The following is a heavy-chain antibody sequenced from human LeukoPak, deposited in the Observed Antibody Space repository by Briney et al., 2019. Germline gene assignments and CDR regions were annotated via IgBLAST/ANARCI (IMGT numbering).Heavy chain of an antibody. V-gene: IGHV2-5*02. CDR1: GFSPSTSGVG. D-gene: IGHD4-17*01. J-gene: IGHJ4*02. Sequence: SGPTLVKPTQTLTLTCTFSGFSPSTSGVGVGWIRQPPGKALEWLALIYWDDDKRYSPSLKSRLTITKDTSKNQVVLTMTNMDPVDTATYYCARLTTVTTMELFDYWGQGTLVTVSS. CDR3: ARLTTVTTMELFDY. CDR2: IYWDDDK.